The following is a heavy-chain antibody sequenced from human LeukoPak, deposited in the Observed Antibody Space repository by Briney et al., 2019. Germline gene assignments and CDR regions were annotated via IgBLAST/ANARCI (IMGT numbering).Heavy chain of an antibody. Sequence: PGGSLRLSCAASGFTFSSFDMNWVRQAPGKGLEWVSYISSSSTTIYYADSVKGRFTISRDNAKNSLYLRMNSLRDEDTAVYYCAGDTVTIFHIWGQGTMVTVSS. CDR2: ISSSSTTI. D-gene: IGHD4-17*01. CDR3: AGDTVTIFHI. CDR1: GFTFSSFD. J-gene: IGHJ3*02. V-gene: IGHV3-48*02.